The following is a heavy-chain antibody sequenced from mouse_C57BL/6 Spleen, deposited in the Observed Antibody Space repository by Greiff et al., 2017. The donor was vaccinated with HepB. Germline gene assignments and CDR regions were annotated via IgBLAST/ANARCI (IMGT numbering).Heavy chain of an antibody. CDR1: GFTFSDFY. J-gene: IGHJ4*01. CDR3: ARDAILDMDY. Sequence: DVHLVESGGGLVQSGRSLRLSCATSGFTFSDFYMEWVRQAPGKGLEWIAASRNKANDYTTEYSASVKGRFIVSRDTSQSILYLQMNALRAEDTAIYYCARDAILDMDYWGQGTSVTVSS. CDR2: SRNKANDYTT. V-gene: IGHV7-1*01.